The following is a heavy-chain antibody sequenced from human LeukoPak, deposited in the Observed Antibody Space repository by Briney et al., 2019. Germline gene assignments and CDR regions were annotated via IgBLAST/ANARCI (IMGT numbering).Heavy chain of an antibody. CDR3: ASSDLYYFDY. CDR2: IIPILGIA. V-gene: IGHV1-69*04. J-gene: IGHJ4*02. CDR1: GYTFTSYD. Sequence: SVKVSCKASGYTFTSYDISWVRQAPGQGLEWMGRIIPILGIANYAQKFQGRVTITADKSTSTAYMELSSLRSEDTAVYYCASSDLYYFDYWGQGTLVTVSS.